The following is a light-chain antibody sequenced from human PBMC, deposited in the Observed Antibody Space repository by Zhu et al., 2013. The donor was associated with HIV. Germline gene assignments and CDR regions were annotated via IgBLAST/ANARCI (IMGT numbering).Light chain of an antibody. CDR1: QSIRNNY. Sequence: EIVLTQSPGTLSLSPGERVTLSCRASQSIRNNYLAWYQQRPGQAPRLLIYIASSRATGVPDRFSGSGSGTDFTLTISSLQSEDFAVYYCQQYNNWPPTWTFGQGTKVEIK. CDR2: IAS. CDR3: QQYNNWPPTWT. V-gene: IGKV3-20*01. J-gene: IGKJ1*01.